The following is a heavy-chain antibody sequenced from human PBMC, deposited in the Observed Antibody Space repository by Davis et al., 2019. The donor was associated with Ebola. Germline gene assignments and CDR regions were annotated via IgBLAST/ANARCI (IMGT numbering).Heavy chain of an antibody. D-gene: IGHD5/OR15-5a*01. CDR2: IYYSGST. V-gene: IGHV4-61*01. CDR1: GGSVSSGNYY. J-gene: IGHJ4*02. CDR3: ATSKNIVSTPFDY. Sequence: PSETLSLTCTVSGGSVSSGNYYWNWIRQPPGKGLEWIGYIYYSGSTNYNPSLKSRVTISVDTSKNQFSLKLNSVTAADTAVYYCATSKNIVSTPFDYWGQGTLVTVSS.